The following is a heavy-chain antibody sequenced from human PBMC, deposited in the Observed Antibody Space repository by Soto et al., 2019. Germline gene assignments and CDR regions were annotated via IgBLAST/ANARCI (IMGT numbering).Heavy chain of an antibody. J-gene: IGHJ4*02. V-gene: IGHV3-23*01. CDR2: ISGSGSGT. Sequence: GGSLRLSCAASGFTFSNYAMSWVRQAPGKGLGWVAAISGSGSGTYRADSVKGRFSISRYTSKNTLYLQMNDLRAEDPALYCCARAGLGVHADNWHYWGQGTRVTVSS. CDR3: ARAGLGVHADNWHY. CDR1: GFTFSNYA. D-gene: IGHD3-10*01.